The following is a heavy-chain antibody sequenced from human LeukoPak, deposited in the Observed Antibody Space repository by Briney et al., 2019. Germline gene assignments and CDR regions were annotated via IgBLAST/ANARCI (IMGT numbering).Heavy chain of an antibody. V-gene: IGHV3-23*01. D-gene: IGHD6-13*01. CDR2: IIGSGGGT. Sequence: GGSLRLSCTASGFSFSSYTMNWVRQAPGKGLEWVSSIIGSGGGTNYADSVKGRFTISRDTSKNTLYLQMNSLRAEDTAIYCCAKDLWYSASSCFDYWGQGTLVTVSS. CDR3: AKDLWYSASSCFDY. J-gene: IGHJ4*02. CDR1: GFSFSSYT.